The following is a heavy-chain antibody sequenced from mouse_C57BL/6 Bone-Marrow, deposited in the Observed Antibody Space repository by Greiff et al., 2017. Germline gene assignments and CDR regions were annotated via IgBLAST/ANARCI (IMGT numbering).Heavy chain of an antibody. D-gene: IGHD2-4*01. CDR2: IDPENGDT. CDR3: TLYDDDVRRNFDY. CDR1: GFNIKDDY. J-gene: IGHJ2*01. Sequence: VQLQQSGAELVRPGASVKLSCTASGFNIKDDYMHWVKQRPEQGLEWIGWIDPENGDTEYASKFQGKATITADTSSNTAYLQLSSLTSEDTAVYYCTLYDDDVRRNFDYWGQGTTLTVSS. V-gene: IGHV14-4*01.